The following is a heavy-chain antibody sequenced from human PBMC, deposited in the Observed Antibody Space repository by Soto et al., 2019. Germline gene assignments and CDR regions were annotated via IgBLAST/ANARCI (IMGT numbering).Heavy chain of an antibody. CDR1: GFTFSSYA. CDR3: AKRGYCSGGSCYSMGFHFDY. J-gene: IGHJ4*02. Sequence: GGSLRLSCAASGFTFSSYAMSWVRQAPGKGLEWVSAISGSGGSTYYADSVKGRFTISRDNSKNTLYLQMNSLRAEDTAVYYCAKRGYCSGGSCYSMGFHFDYWGQGTLVTVSS. CDR2: ISGSGGST. D-gene: IGHD2-15*01. V-gene: IGHV3-23*01.